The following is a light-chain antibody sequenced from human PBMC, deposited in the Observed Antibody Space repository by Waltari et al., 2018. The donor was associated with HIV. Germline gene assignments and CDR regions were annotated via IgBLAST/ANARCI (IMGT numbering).Light chain of an antibody. J-gene: IGLJ2*01. CDR2: DVS. CDR3: SSYTSSTYVV. Sequence: QSALTQPASVSGSPGPSITISCTGTSNDVGGYNYVSWYQQHPGKVPKLMINDVSNRPSGVSYRFSGSKSGNTASLTISGLQAEDEADYYCSSYTSSTYVVFGGGTKLTVL. CDR1: SNDVGGYNY. V-gene: IGLV2-14*03.